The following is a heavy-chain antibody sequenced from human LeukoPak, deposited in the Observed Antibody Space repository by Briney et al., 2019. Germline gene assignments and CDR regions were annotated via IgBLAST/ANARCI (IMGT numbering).Heavy chain of an antibody. D-gene: IGHD4-17*01. CDR3: ARTKGAHYGDYTFDY. Sequence: GASLRLSCAASGFTFSSYAMSWVRQAPGKGLEWVSGISGSGRSTYYADSVKGRFTISRDNSKNTLYLQMNSLRAEDTAVYYCARTKGAHYGDYTFDYWGQGTLVTVSS. V-gene: IGHV3-23*01. CDR2: ISGSGRST. J-gene: IGHJ4*02. CDR1: GFTFSSYA.